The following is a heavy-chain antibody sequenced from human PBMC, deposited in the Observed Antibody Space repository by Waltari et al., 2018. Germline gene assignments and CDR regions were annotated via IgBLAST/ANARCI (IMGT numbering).Heavy chain of an antibody. D-gene: IGHD3-16*01. CDR2: IDCDGSTI. CDR1: DFTFSTPW. J-gene: IGHJ3*02. CDR3: VREQRGISGGGAFEI. Sequence: VEFGGGLVQPGGSLRLSCEVSDFTFSTPWMHWVRQAPGKGLVWVSRIDCDGSTINYADAVRGRFSISRDNTRNILYLEMSSLRADDTDVYYCVREQRGISGGGAFEIWGQGTMVTVSS. V-gene: IGHV3-74*01.